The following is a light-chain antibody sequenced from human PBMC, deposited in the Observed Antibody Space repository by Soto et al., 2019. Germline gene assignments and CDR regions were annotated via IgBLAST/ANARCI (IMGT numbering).Light chain of an antibody. CDR1: QGIRTY. V-gene: IGKV1-9*01. CDR2: DAA. CDR3: QQLYNYPVS. J-gene: IGKJ3*01. Sequence: IQLTQSPSSLSAAVGDRVTITCRASQGIRTYLAWYQQIPGKAPKLLIYDAATLQSGVPSRFSGSGSGTDFTLTISGLQHEDLATYYCQQLYNYPVSFGPGTKVDIK.